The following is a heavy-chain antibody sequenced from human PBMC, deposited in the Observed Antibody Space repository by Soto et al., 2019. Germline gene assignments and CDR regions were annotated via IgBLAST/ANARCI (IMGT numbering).Heavy chain of an antibody. J-gene: IGHJ4*02. CDR1: GGSISSYY. CDR2: INHSGST. CDR3: ARGDRITIFGVVTFDY. V-gene: IGHV4-34*01. D-gene: IGHD3-3*01. Sequence: SETLSLTCTVSGGSISSYYWSWIRQPPGKGLEWIGEINHSGSTNYNPSLKSRVTISVDTSKNQFSLKLSSVTAADTAVYYCARGDRITIFGVVTFDYWGQGTLVTVSS.